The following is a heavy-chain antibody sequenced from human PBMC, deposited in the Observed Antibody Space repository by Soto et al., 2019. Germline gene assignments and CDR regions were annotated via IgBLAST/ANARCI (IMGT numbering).Heavy chain of an antibody. CDR1: GYTFTTYA. V-gene: IGHV1-18*04. Sequence: WASVKVSCKASGYTFTTYAINWVRQAPGQGLEWMGWISAYSGNTNYAQKLRGRVTMTTDTSTTTAYMELRSLRSDDTAVYYCARDQTDFDYWGQGTLVTVSS. J-gene: IGHJ4*02. CDR2: ISAYSGNT. CDR3: ARDQTDFDY.